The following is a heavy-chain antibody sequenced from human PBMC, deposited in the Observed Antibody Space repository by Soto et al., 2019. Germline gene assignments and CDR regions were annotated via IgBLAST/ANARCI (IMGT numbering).Heavy chain of an antibody. V-gene: IGHV3-30*18. CDR3: EKDVEMASYYYYGMDV. CDR1: GFTFSSYG. CDR2: ISYDGSNK. Sequence: PGGSLRLSCAASGFTFSSYGMHWVRQAPGKGLEWVAVISYDGSNKYYADSVKGRFTISRDNSKNTLYLQMNSLRAEDTAVYYCEKDVEMASYYYYGMDVWGQGTTVTVSS. J-gene: IGHJ6*02.